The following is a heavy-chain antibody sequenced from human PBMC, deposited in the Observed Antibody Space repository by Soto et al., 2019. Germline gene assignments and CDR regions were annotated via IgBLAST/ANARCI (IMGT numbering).Heavy chain of an antibody. Sequence: EVQLVESGGGLVQPGGSLRLSCAASGFTFSRFWMHWVRQAPGKGLVWVSRIYSDGSGPMYADSVKGRFTISRDNAKSTLYLQMNSLRAEDTAVYYCPTLNSFGSDYWGQGALVTVSS. J-gene: IGHJ4*02. CDR2: IYSDGSGP. CDR1: GFTFSRFW. D-gene: IGHD5-18*01. CDR3: PTLNSFGSDY. V-gene: IGHV3-74*03.